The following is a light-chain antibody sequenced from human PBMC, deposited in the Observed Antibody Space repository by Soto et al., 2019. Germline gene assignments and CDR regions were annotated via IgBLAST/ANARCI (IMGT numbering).Light chain of an antibody. V-gene: IGLV1-44*01. Sequence: QPVLTQPPSASGTPGQRVTISCSGNSSNIGSNTVNWYQQLPGTAPKLLIYSNNQRPSGVPDRFSGSKSGTSASLAISGLQSEDEADYYCAAWDDSLNGSYVFGTGTKVTVL. CDR1: SSNIGSNT. CDR2: SNN. CDR3: AAWDDSLNGSYV. J-gene: IGLJ1*01.